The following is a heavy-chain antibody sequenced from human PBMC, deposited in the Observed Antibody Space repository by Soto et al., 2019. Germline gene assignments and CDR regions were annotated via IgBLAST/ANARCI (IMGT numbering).Heavy chain of an antibody. V-gene: IGHV3-48*01. J-gene: IGHJ6*03. CDR2: ISSSSSTI. Sequence: PGGFLRLSCAASGFTFSSYSMNWVRQAPGKGLEWVSYISSSSSTIYYADSVKGRFTISRDNAKNSLYLQMNSLRAEDTAVYYCARSLFTSTVTNYMDVWGKGTTVTVSS. CDR1: GFTFSSYS. D-gene: IGHD4-17*01. CDR3: ARSLFTSTVTNYMDV.